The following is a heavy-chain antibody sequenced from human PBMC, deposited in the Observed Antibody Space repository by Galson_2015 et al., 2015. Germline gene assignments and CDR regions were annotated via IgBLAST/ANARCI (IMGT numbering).Heavy chain of an antibody. Sequence: SLRLSCAASGFTFSSYGMHWVRQAPGKGLEWVAVIWYDRSNKYYADSVKGRFTISRDNSKNTLYLQMNSLRAEDTAVYYCARGQGAYYGSGSYYTPFDYWGQGTLVTVSS. CDR1: GFTFSSYG. V-gene: IGHV3-33*01. D-gene: IGHD3-10*01. CDR3: ARGQGAYYGSGSYYTPFDY. J-gene: IGHJ4*02. CDR2: IWYDRSNK.